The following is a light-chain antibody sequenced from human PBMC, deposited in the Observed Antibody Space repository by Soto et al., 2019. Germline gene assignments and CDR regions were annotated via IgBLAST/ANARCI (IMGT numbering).Light chain of an antibody. CDR3: QQYSTFPRT. V-gene: IGKV1-5*01. J-gene: IGKJ1*01. CDR2: DVS. Sequence: DIKLTQSPSTLSASLGDSVTITCRASQNIDTSLAWYQHKPGKAPKLLMFDVSNLESGVPSRFSGSGSGTEFTLTITNLQPDDFATFYCQQYSTFPRTFGQGTKVDIK. CDR1: QNIDTS.